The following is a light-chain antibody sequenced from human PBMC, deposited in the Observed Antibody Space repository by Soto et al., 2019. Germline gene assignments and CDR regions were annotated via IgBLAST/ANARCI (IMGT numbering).Light chain of an antibody. CDR2: DAS. V-gene: IGKV3-11*01. J-gene: IGKJ5*01. CDR3: QQRSNWIT. Sequence: EVVLTQSPATLSLSPGERATLSCRASESIDNYLAWYQQKPGQAPRLLIYDASNRATGIPARFGGSGSGTDFTLTISSLEPDDFAVYYCQQRSNWITFGQGTRLEIE. CDR1: ESIDNY.